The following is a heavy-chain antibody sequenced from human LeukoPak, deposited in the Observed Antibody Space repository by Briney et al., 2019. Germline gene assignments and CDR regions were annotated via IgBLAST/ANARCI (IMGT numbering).Heavy chain of an antibody. Sequence: PSETLSLTCTVSGGSISSGDYYSSWIRQPPGKGLEWIGYIYYSGSTYYNPSLKSRVTISIDTSKNQFSLKLSSVTAADTAVYYCARDPTRRVVPAAHFDYWGQGTLVTVSS. V-gene: IGHV4-30-4*01. CDR2: IYYSGST. J-gene: IGHJ4*02. CDR3: ARDPTRRVVPAAHFDY. CDR1: GGSISSGDYY. D-gene: IGHD2-2*01.